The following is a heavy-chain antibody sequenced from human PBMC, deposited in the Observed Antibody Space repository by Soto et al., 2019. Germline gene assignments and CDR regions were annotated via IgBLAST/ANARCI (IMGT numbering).Heavy chain of an antibody. D-gene: IGHD4-17*01. Sequence: SETLSLTCAVYGGSFSGYYWSWIRQPPGKGLEWIGEINHSGSTNYNPSLKSRVTISVDTSKNQFSLKLSSVTAADTAVYYCARDTLYLGDSYNWFDPWGQGTLVTVSS. V-gene: IGHV4-34*01. CDR2: INHSGST. J-gene: IGHJ5*02. CDR3: ARDTLYLGDSYNWFDP. CDR1: GGSFSGYY.